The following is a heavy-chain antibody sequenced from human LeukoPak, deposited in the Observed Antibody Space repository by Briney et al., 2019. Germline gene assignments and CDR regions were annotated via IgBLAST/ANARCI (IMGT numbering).Heavy chain of an antibody. CDR1: GFTFDDYA. J-gene: IGHJ3*02. V-gene: IGHV3-9*01. Sequence: GGFLRLSCAASGFTFDDYAMHWVRQAPGKGLEWVSGISWNSGSIGYADSVKGRFTISRDNAKNSLYLQMNSLRAEDTALYYCAKDILAEGATGAFDIWGQGTMVTVSS. CDR3: AKDILAEGATGAFDI. D-gene: IGHD1-26*01. CDR2: ISWNSGSI.